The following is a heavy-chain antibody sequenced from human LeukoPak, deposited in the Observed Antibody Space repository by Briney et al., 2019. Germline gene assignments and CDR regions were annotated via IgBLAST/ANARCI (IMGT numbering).Heavy chain of an antibody. V-gene: IGHV4-38-2*01. D-gene: IGHD6-6*01. CDR1: GFTVSSNY. Sequence: PGGSLRLSCAASGFTVSSNYMSWVRQAPGKGLEWIGSIYHSGTTYYNPSLKSRVTISVDTSKNQFSLKLSSVTAADTAVYYCARELSTSGFHYFDYWGQGTLVTVSS. CDR2: IYHSGTT. CDR3: ARELSTSGFHYFDY. J-gene: IGHJ4*02.